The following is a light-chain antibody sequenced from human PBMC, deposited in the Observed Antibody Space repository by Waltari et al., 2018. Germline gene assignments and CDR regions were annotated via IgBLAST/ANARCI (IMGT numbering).Light chain of an antibody. V-gene: IGKV3-20*01. J-gene: IGKJ2*01. Sequence: EIVLTQSPGILSLSPGERATLSCRASQRVNSRYLAWYQQKTGQAPRLLIYGTSSRPTGIPDRFSGSGSETDFTLTISRLEPEDFAVYYCQQYGDSPPYTFGQGTKLEIK. CDR2: GTS. CDR1: QRVNSRY. CDR3: QQYGDSPPYT.